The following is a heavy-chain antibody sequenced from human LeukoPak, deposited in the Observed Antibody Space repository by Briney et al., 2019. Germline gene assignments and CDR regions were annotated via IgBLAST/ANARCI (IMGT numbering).Heavy chain of an antibody. Sequence: PGGSLRLSCAASGFTFSSYGMHWVRQAPGKGLEWVAVISYDGRNKYDADSVKGRFTTSRDNSKNTLYLQMNSLRAEDTAVYYCAKGYGAMVDYWGQGTQVTVSS. D-gene: IGHD2-2*01. CDR1: GFTFSSYG. V-gene: IGHV3-30*18. CDR3: AKGYGAMVDY. CDR2: ISYDGRNK. J-gene: IGHJ4*02.